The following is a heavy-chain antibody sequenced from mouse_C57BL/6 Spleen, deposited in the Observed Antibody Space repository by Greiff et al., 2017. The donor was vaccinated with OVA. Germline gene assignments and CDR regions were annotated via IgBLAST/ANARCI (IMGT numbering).Heavy chain of an antibody. CDR2: IDPEIGDT. Sequence: VQLQQSGAELVRPGASVKLSCTASGFNIKDDYMHWVKQRPEQGLEWMGWIDPEIGDTEYASKFQGKATITADTSSNTAYLQLSSLTSEDTAVYYCTTLDSSGYRFDYWGQGTTLTVSS. V-gene: IGHV14-4*01. CDR3: TTLDSSGYRFDY. J-gene: IGHJ2*01. D-gene: IGHD3-2*02. CDR1: GFNIKDDY.